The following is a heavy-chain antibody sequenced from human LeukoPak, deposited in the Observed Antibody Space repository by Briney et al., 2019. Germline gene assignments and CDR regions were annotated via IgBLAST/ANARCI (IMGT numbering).Heavy chain of an antibody. CDR2: ITEDASNT. Sequence: PGGSLRLSCAASGFTFSGFWMHWVRQAPGKGLVWASRITEDASNTTYADSVKGRFTISIDNAKNTLYLQMNSLRAEDTAVYYCARDLAYGVDYWGQGTLVTVSS. J-gene: IGHJ4*02. D-gene: IGHD4-17*01. V-gene: IGHV3-74*01. CDR1: GFTFSGFW. CDR3: ARDLAYGVDY.